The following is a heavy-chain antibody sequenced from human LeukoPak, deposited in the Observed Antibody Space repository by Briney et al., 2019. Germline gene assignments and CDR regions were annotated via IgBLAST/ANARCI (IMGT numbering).Heavy chain of an antibody. Sequence: PGGSLRLSCAASGFTFSSYSMNWVRQAPGKGLECVSSISSSSSYIYYADSVKGRFTISRDNAKNSLYLQMNSLRAEDTAVYYCARVSDCSGGSCYQFDYWGQGTLVTVSS. CDR1: GFTFSSYS. CDR3: ARVSDCSGGSCYQFDY. D-gene: IGHD2-15*01. J-gene: IGHJ4*02. V-gene: IGHV3-21*01. CDR2: ISSSSSYI.